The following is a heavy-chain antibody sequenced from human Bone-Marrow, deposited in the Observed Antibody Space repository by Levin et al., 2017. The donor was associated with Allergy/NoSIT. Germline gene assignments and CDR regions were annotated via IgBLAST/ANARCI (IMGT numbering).Heavy chain of an antibody. D-gene: IGHD6-13*01. CDR1: GFTFNSYA. Sequence: QSGGSLRLSCAASGFTFNSYAMNWVRQAPGKGLEWISYITSGGSTTNYADSVKGRFTISRDNANNSLFLQMNSLTVEDTAIYYCARKRESSSSSWYGGGSFDSWGQGTLVTVSS. J-gene: IGHJ4*02. CDR2: ITSGGSTT. CDR3: ARKRESSSSSWYGGGSFDS. V-gene: IGHV3-48*03.